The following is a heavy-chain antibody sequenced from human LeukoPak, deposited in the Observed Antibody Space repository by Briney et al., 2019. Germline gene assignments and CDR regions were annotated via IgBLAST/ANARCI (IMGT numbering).Heavy chain of an antibody. D-gene: IGHD3-22*01. V-gene: IGHV3-21*01. J-gene: IGHJ4*02. CDR1: GFTFSSYS. CDR2: ISSSSSYI. CDR3: ASRYYDSNGYYFDY. Sequence: GGSLRLSCAASGFTFSSYSMSCVRQSPGKGLECVSSISSSSSYIYYPDSVKGRFTISRDNAKNSLYLQMNSLRAEDTAVYYCASRYYDSNGYYFDYWGQGTLVTVSS.